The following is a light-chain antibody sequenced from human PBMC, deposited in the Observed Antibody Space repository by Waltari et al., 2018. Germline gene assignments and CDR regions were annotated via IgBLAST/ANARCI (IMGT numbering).Light chain of an antibody. V-gene: IGKV1-39*01. Sequence: DIQMTQAPSSLSASVGDRVTMTCRASRSILGHLNWFQQQPGRPPKLLIHTASSLQSGVPSRFSGSGSGTHFTLTITSLQPEDFATYFCQQTYSTPYTFGQGTKVDIK. CDR1: RSILGH. CDR2: TAS. J-gene: IGKJ2*01. CDR3: QQTYSTPYT.